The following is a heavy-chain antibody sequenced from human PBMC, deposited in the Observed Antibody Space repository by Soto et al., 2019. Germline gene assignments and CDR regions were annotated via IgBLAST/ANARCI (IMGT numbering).Heavy chain of an antibody. Sequence: ASVKVSCKASGYTFTSYYMHWVRQAPGQGLEWMGIINPSGGSTSYAQKFQGRVTMTRDTSTSTVYMELSSLRSEDTAVYYCARAHSQDYDFWSGPYIGMDVWGQGTTVTVSS. CDR3: ARAHSQDYDFWSGPYIGMDV. V-gene: IGHV1-46*01. CDR2: INPSGGST. D-gene: IGHD3-3*01. J-gene: IGHJ6*02. CDR1: GYTFTSYY.